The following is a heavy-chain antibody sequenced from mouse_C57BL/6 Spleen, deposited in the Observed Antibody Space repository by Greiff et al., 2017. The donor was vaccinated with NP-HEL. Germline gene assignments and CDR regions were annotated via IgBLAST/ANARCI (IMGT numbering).Heavy chain of an antibody. CDR2: ISDGGSYT. Sequence: EVQRVESGGGLVKPGGSLKLSCAASGFTFSSYAMSWVRQTPEKRLEWVATISDGGSYTYYPDNVKGRFTISRDNAKNNLYLQMSHLKSEDTAMYYCATDGYYVRWYFDVWGTGTTVTVSS. J-gene: IGHJ1*03. CDR1: GFTFSSYA. V-gene: IGHV5-4*01. CDR3: ATDGYYVRWYFDV. D-gene: IGHD2-3*01.